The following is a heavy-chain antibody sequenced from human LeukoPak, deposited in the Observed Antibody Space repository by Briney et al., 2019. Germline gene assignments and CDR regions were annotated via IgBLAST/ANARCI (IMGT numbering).Heavy chain of an antibody. D-gene: IGHD6-13*01. V-gene: IGHV3-23*01. Sequence: GGSLRLSCAASVFTFSSYAMSWVRQAPGKGLECFSPISGSGGSTYYADSVKGRFTISRDNSKNTLYLQMNSLRAEDTAVYYCARMAAAGSYYYYGMDVWGQGTTVTVSS. CDR1: VFTFSSYA. CDR2: ISGSGGST. J-gene: IGHJ6*02. CDR3: ARMAAAGSYYYYGMDV.